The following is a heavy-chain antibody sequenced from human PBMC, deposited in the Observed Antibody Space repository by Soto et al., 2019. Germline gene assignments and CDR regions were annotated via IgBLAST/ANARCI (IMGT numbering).Heavy chain of an antibody. CDR2: INSDGSST. Sequence: PGGSLRLSCAASGFTFSSYWMHWVRQAPWKGLVWVSRINSDGSSTSYADSVKGRFTISRDNAKNTMYLQMNSLRAEDKAVYYCAREWAVPSVAGSGDYYYGMDVWGQGTTVTVSS. J-gene: IGHJ6*02. V-gene: IGHV3-74*01. D-gene: IGHD2-15*01. CDR3: AREWAVPSVAGSGDYYYGMDV. CDR1: GFTFSSYW.